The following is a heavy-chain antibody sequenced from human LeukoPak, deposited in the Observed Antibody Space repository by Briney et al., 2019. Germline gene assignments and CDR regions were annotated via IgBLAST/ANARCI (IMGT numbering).Heavy chain of an antibody. CDR3: AKRSYYDFWSGSGEQIDY. Sequence: GGSLRLSCAASGFTFSSYSMSWVRQAPGKGLEWVSAISGSGGSTYYADSVKGRFTISRDNSKNTLYLQMNSLRAEDTAVYYCAKRSYYDFWSGSGEQIDYWGQGTLVTVSS. D-gene: IGHD3-3*01. CDR2: ISGSGGST. V-gene: IGHV3-23*01. J-gene: IGHJ4*02. CDR1: GFTFSSYS.